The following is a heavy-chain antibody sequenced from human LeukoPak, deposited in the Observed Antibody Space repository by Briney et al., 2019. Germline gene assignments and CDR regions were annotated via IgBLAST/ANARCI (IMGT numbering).Heavy chain of an antibody. J-gene: IGHJ5*02. CDR3: ATLTSATTVIDWVPT. CDR2: IYHSGST. Sequence: SETLSLTCAVSGGSISSSNWWSWVRQPPGKGLEWIGEIYHSGSTNYNPSLKSRVTISVDKSKNQFSLKLSSVTAADTAVYYCATLTSATTVIDWVPTWGQGTLVTVSS. CDR1: GGSISSSNW. D-gene: IGHD4-17*01. V-gene: IGHV4-4*02.